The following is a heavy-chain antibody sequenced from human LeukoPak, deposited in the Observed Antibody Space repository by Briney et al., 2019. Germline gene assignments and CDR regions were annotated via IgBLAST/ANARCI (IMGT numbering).Heavy chain of an antibody. J-gene: IGHJ6*03. D-gene: IGHD5-12*01. V-gene: IGHV3-23*01. Sequence: GGSLRLSCAASGFTFSSYAMNWVRQAPGKGLEWVSAITGSGGRTYYADSVKGRFTISRDNSKNTLYLQMNSLRAEDTALYYCARVRSGSRDYYYYMDVWGKGTTVTVSS. CDR1: GFTFSSYA. CDR2: ITGSGGRT. CDR3: ARVRSGSRDYYYYMDV.